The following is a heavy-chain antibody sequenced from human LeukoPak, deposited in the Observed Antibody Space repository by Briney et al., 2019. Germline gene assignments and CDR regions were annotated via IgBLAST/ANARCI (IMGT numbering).Heavy chain of an antibody. V-gene: IGHV4-59*01. CDR3: ARSEYSYGADAFDI. D-gene: IGHD5-18*01. CDR2: IYYSGST. CDR1: GVSISSYY. J-gene: IGHJ3*02. Sequence: PSETLSLTCTVSGVSISSYYWSWIRQPPGKGLEWIGYIYYSGSTNYSPSLKSRVTISVDTSKNQFSLKLSSVTAADTAVYYCARSEYSYGADAFDIWGQGTMVTVSS.